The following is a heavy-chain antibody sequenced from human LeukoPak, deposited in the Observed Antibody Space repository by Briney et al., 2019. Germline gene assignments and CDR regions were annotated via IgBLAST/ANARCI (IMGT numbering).Heavy chain of an antibody. CDR2: IWYDGGSI. J-gene: IGHJ4*02. Sequence: PGTSPRLSCVVSGISFSSHGMHWVRQAPGKGLEWVAVIWYDGGSIWYADSVKGRFTISRDNSKNTLYLQMNSLRAEDTALYYCARARNDYDSNGFSLLEYWGQGTLVTVSS. V-gene: IGHV3-33*01. CDR1: GISFSSHG. D-gene: IGHD3-22*01. CDR3: ARARNDYDSNGFSLLEY.